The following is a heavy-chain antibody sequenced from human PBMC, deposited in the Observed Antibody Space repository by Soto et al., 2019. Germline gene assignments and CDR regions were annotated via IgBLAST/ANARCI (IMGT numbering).Heavy chain of an antibody. CDR2: ISPYSGNT. Sequence: QVQLVQSGDEVRKPGSSVKVSCKASGYIFVNYGIAWVRQAPGQGLGWMGWISPYSGNTHYARKVQGRLTMTTDTSTSTADMGLGSLTSYVTAVYYCGMVDNYVTPTPQDVWGRGATVTVSS. D-gene: IGHD3-16*01. J-gene: IGHJ6*02. CDR1: GYIFVNYG. CDR3: GMVDNYVTPTPQDV. V-gene: IGHV1-18*01.